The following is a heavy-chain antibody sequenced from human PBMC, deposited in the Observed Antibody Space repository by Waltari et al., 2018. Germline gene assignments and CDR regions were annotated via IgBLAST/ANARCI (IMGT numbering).Heavy chain of an antibody. V-gene: IGHV3-30*01. J-gene: IGHJ3*02. CDR1: GMTLSSYA. CDR2: TSFDGGNK. Sequence: QVHLVESGGGVVQPGKSLRLSCAASGMTLSSYAMHWVRQAPGQGLEWLALTSFDGGNKFYADSVKGRFTISRDNSKNTLYLEMNSLRAEDTAIYYCVSSAAGTRLSDAFNIWGQGTMVT. CDR3: VSSAAGTRLSDAFNI. D-gene: IGHD6-13*01.